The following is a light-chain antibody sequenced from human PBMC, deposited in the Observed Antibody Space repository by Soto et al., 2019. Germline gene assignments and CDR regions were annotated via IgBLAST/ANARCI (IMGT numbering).Light chain of an antibody. J-gene: IGLJ3*02. CDR2: DDS. CDR1: NIGSKS. Sequence: SYELTQPPSVSVAPGQTATITCGGSNIGSKSVHWYHQKPGQAPVLVVFDDSDRPSGIPGRFSGSNFGETATLTISGVEAGDEADYYCQVWGRSSDHWVFGGGTKVTVL. V-gene: IGLV3-21*02. CDR3: QVWGRSSDHWV.